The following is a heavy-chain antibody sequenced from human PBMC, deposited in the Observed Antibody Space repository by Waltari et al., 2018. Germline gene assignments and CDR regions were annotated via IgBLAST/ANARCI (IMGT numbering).Heavy chain of an antibody. V-gene: IGHV1-69*12. CDR2: IIPIYGTP. D-gene: IGHD1-26*01. CDR3: ARRNLGYAFDI. Sequence: QVQLVQSGAEVKKPGSSVKVSCKASGGGFGTYAITWVRQAPGLGLEWVGGIIPIYGTPNFEQKVQGRVTFTADESTTTAFMELTSLKSEDTAIYYCARRNLGYAFDIWGQGTLVTVSS. CDR1: GGGFGTYA. J-gene: IGHJ3*02.